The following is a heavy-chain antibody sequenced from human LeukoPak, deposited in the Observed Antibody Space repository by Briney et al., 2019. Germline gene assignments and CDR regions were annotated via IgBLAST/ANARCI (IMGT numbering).Heavy chain of an antibody. CDR3: ARDKRGCSSTSCYTSFYYYYGMDV. J-gene: IGHJ6*04. D-gene: IGHD2-2*02. V-gene: IGHV1-18*04. CDR2: ISAYNGNT. Sequence: ASVKVSCKASGYTFTSYGISWVRQAPGQGLEWMGWISAYNGNTNYAQKLQGRVTMTTDTSTSTVYMELSSLRSEDTAVYYCARDKRGCSSTSCYTSFYYYYGMDVWGKGTTVTVSS. CDR1: GYTFTSYG.